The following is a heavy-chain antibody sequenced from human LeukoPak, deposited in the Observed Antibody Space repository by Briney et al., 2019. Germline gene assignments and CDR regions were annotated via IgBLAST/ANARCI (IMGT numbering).Heavy chain of an antibody. CDR1: GYTFTSYY. Sequence: GASVKVSCKASGYTFTSYYMHWVRQAPGQGLEWMGIINPSGGSTSYAQKFQGRVTMTRDMSTSTVYMELSSLRSEDTAVYYRARGGTVTNYFDYWGQGTLVTVSS. CDR2: INPSGGST. V-gene: IGHV1-46*01. D-gene: IGHD4-11*01. J-gene: IGHJ4*02. CDR3: ARGGTVTNYFDY.